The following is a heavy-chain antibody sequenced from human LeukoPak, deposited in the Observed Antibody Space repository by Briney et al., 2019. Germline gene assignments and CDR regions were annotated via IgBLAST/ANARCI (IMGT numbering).Heavy chain of an antibody. CDR1: GFTFSSYG. Sequence: GGSLRLSCAASGFTFSSYGMHWVRQAPGKGLEWVAVIWYDGSNKYYADSVKGRFTISRDNSKNTLYLQMNSLRAEDTAVYYCAKGSNRRLLWFGGHDDYWGQGTLVTVSS. CDR2: IWYDGSNK. CDR3: AKGSNRRLLWFGGHDDY. D-gene: IGHD3-10*01. V-gene: IGHV3-30*02. J-gene: IGHJ4*02.